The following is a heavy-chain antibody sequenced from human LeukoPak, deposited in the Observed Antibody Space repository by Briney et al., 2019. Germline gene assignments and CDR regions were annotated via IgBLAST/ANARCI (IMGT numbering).Heavy chain of an antibody. V-gene: IGHV4-39*01. CDR1: GGSIRSSSYY. Sequence: PSVTLSLTCTVSGGSIRSSSYYWGWIRQPPGKGLEWIGSIYYSGSTYYNPSLKSRVTISVDTSKNQFSLKLSSVTAADTAVYYCASGPGKIAVVIPFDYWGQGTLVTVSS. D-gene: IGHD3-22*01. CDR3: ASGPGKIAVVIPFDY. J-gene: IGHJ4*02. CDR2: IYYSGST.